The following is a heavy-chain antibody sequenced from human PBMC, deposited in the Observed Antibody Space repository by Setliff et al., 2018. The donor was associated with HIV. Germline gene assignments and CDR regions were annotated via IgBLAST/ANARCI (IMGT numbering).Heavy chain of an antibody. CDR2: INHRGNT. D-gene: IGHD6-25*01. CDR1: GGPFDVHT. V-gene: IGHV4-34*01. CDR3: ARGQRASPGPGTHYLDV. Sequence: SETLSLTCAVYGGPFDVHTWNWVRQAPGKRLEWLADINHRGNTNLNPSLKGRLTIAVDTSRGQFSLRLKSVTAADSAAYFCARGQRASPGPGTHYLDVWSKGTSVTASS. J-gene: IGHJ6*03.